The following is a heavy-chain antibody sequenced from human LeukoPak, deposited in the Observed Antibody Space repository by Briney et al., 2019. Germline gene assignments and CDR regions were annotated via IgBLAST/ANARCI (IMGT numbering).Heavy chain of an antibody. CDR2: IKQDGSEK. Sequence: GGSLRLSCAASGFTFSSYWMSWVRQAPGKGPEWVANIKQDGSEKYYVDSVKGRFTISRDNAKNSLYLQMNSLRADDTAVYYCARVGLGYTPSDYWGQGTLVTVSS. V-gene: IGHV3-7*03. J-gene: IGHJ4*02. CDR3: ARVGLGYTPSDY. D-gene: IGHD3/OR15-3a*01. CDR1: GFTFSSYW.